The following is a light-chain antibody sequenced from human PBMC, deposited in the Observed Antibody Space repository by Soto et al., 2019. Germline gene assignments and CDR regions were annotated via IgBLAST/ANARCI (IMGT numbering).Light chain of an antibody. J-gene: IGKJ1*01. CDR3: QQYDNLPWT. Sequence: DIQMTQSPSSLSASVGDRVTITCQASKDISNYLNWYQQKPGKAPKLLIYDASNLETGVPSRFSGSGSGTDFTFTISSLQPEDIATYYCQQYDNLPWTFGQVTKVEIK. CDR2: DAS. CDR1: KDISNY. V-gene: IGKV1-33*01.